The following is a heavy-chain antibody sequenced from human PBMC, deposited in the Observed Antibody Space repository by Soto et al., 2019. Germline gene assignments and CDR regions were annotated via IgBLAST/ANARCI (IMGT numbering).Heavy chain of an antibody. J-gene: IGHJ4*02. Sequence: EVQLVESGGGVVQPGGSLRLSCAGSGFIFSDYWMHWVRQAPGKGLEWVARIDHDGPTDYADSVRGRFTISRDNAENTLYLQMNSLRPEDTAVYYCVRDSHGDYWGQRTLVTVSS. CDR3: VRDSHGDY. V-gene: IGHV3-74*01. CDR1: GFIFSDYW. CDR2: IDHDGPT.